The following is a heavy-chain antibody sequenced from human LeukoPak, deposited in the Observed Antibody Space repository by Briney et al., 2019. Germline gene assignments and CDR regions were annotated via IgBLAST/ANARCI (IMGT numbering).Heavy chain of an antibody. Sequence: PSETLSLTCTVSGGSISSSSYYWGWIRQPPGKGLEWIGSIYYSGSTYYNPSLKSRVTISVDTSKNQFSLKLSSVTAADTAVYYCAREQWGADYWGQGTLVTVSS. D-gene: IGHD6-19*01. J-gene: IGHJ4*02. CDR3: AREQWGADY. CDR1: GGSISSSSYY. V-gene: IGHV4-39*01. CDR2: IYYSGST.